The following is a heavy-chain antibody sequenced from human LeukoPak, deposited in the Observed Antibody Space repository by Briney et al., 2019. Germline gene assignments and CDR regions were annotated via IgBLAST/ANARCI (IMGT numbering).Heavy chain of an antibody. D-gene: IGHD3-22*01. Sequence: PGGSLRLSCAASGFTFSSYGMHWVRQAPGKGLEWVAVISCDGSNKYYADSVKGRFTISRDNSKNTLYLQMNSLRAEDTAVYYCAKPGGAYYDSSGLDYWGQGTLVTVSS. CDR2: ISCDGSNK. J-gene: IGHJ4*02. V-gene: IGHV3-30*18. CDR1: GFTFSSYG. CDR3: AKPGGAYYDSSGLDY.